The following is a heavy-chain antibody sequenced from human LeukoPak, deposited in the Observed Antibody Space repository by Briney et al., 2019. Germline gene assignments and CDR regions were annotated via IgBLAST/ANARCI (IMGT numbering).Heavy chain of an antibody. CDR3: ARDNGSSWSA. J-gene: IGHJ4*02. Sequence: ASVKVSCKASGYTFTSYAITWVRQAPGQGLEWMGWISSYNGNTNYAQKFQGRVTFTADKSTSTAYMELSSLRSEDTAVYYCARDNGSSWSAWGQGTLVTVSS. V-gene: IGHV1-18*01. CDR1: GYTFTSYA. CDR2: ISSYNGNT. D-gene: IGHD6-13*01.